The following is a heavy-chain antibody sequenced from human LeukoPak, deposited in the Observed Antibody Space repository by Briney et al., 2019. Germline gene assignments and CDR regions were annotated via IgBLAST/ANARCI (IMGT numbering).Heavy chain of an antibody. CDR3: ASGGLLVGALDY. J-gene: IGHJ4*02. CDR2: ISSSGSTI. CDR1: GFTFSDYY. D-gene: IGHD1-26*01. Sequence: GGSLRLSCAASGFTFSDYYMSWIRQAPGKGLEWVSYISSSGSTIYYADSVKGRFTMSRDNAQNALYLEMNSLRAEDTAVYYCASGGLLVGALDYWGRGTLVTV. V-gene: IGHV3-11*01.